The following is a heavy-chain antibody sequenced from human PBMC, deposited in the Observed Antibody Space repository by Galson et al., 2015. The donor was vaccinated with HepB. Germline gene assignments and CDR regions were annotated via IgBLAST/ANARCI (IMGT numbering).Heavy chain of an antibody. CDR2: IIPIFGTA. V-gene: IGHV1-69*13. D-gene: IGHD3-3*01. Sequence: SVKVSCKASGGTFSSYAISWVRQAPGQGLEWMGGIIPIFGTANYAQKFQGRVTITADESTSTAYMELSSLRSEDTAVYYCARDRVRFLERNLVGQRGGYYYYDLDVWGKGTMVTVSS. J-gene: IGHJ6*03. CDR3: ARDRVRFLERNLVGQRGGYYYYDLDV. CDR1: GGTFSSYA.